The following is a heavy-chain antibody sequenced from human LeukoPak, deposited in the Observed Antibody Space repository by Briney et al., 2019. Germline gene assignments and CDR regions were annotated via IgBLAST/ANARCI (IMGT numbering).Heavy chain of an antibody. Sequence: PSETLSLTCTVSGGSISSYYWSWIRQPPGKGLEWIGHIYDSGSTNYNPSLKSRVTISVDTSKNQFSLKLSSVTAADTAVYYCARESPMVRGVIDYWGQGTLVTVSS. J-gene: IGHJ4*02. D-gene: IGHD3-10*01. CDR3: ARESPMVRGVIDY. CDR1: GGSISSYY. V-gene: IGHV4-59*01. CDR2: IYDSGST.